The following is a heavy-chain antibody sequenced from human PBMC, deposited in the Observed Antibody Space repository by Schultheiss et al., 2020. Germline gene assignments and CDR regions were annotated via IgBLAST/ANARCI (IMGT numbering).Heavy chain of an antibody. CDR2: IYHSGST. V-gene: IGHV4-30-2*01. J-gene: IGHJ6*02. D-gene: IGHD3-3*01. CDR1: GGSISSGGYS. CDR3: ARVREAHYYYYYGMDV. Sequence: SETLSLTCAVSGGSISSGGYSWSWIRQPPGKGLEWIGYIYHSGSTYYNPSLKSRVTISVDTSKNQFSLKLSSVTAADTAVYYCARVREAHYYYYYGMDVWGQGTTVTVSS.